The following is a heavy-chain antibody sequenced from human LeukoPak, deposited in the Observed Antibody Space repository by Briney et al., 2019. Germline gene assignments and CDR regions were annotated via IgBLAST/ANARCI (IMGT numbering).Heavy chain of an antibody. CDR2: ISAYNGNT. D-gene: IGHD1/OR15-1a*01. CDR1: GYTFTSYG. Sequence: ASVKVSCKASGYTFTSYGISWVRQAPGQGLEWMGWISAYNGNTNYAQKLQGRVTMTTDTSTSTAYMELRSLRSDDTAVYYCARENKLLGAFDIWAKGQWSPSLQ. CDR3: ARENKLLGAFDI. V-gene: IGHV1-18*01. J-gene: IGHJ3*02.